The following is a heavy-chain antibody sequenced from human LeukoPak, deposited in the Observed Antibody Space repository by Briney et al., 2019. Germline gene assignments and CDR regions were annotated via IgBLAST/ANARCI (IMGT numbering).Heavy chain of an antibody. D-gene: IGHD1-26*01. CDR3: SRALGSSSDS. CDR2: TNSDGSRI. V-gene: IGHV3-74*01. J-gene: IGHJ4*02. Sequence: GGSLRLSCTASGFTFSGYWMNWVRQAPGKGLVWVSRTNSDGSRINYADSVKGRFTIYRDNAENTLYLQMNSLRAEDTAVYYCSRALGSSSDSWGQGTLVTVSS. CDR1: GFTFSGYW.